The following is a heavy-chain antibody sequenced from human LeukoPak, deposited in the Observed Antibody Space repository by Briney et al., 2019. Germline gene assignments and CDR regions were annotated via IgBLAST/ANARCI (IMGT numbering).Heavy chain of an antibody. J-gene: IGHJ4*02. CDR3: ASNNLRDWYYFDY. Sequence: GGSLRLSCAASGFTFSSYSMNWVRQAPGKRLEWVSSISSSSSYIYYADSVKGRFTISRDNAKNSLYLQMNSLRAEDTAVCYCASNNLRDWYYFDYWGQGTLVTVSS. CDR1: GFTFSSYS. CDR2: ISSSSSYI. D-gene: IGHD3-9*01. V-gene: IGHV3-21*01.